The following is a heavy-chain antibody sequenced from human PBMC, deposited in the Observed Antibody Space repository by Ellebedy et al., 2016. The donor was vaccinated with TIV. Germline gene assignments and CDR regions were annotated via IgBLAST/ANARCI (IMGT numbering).Heavy chain of an antibody. CDR2: IYYSGST. V-gene: IGHV4-59*01. Sequence: SETLSLTCTVSGGSISSYYWSWIRQPPGKGLEWIGYIYYSGSTNYNPSLKSRVTISVDTSKNQFSLRLSSVTAADTAVYYCARMVGPDDSSLDYWGQGTLVTVSS. CDR3: ARMVGPDDSSLDY. CDR1: GGSISSYY. J-gene: IGHJ4*02. D-gene: IGHD3-22*01.